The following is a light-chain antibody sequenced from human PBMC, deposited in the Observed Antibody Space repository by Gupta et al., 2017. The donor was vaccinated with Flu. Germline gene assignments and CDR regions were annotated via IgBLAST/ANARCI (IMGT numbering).Light chain of an antibody. J-gene: IGKJ1*01. V-gene: IGKV1-39*01. CDR3: QQTYRTLST. CDR2: AAS. Sequence: DNKMTQSPSSLSASVGDRVTITCRASESIRGYLNWYAQKPGKAPKLLIYAASSLQSGVPSRFSGSGFGTDFTLTISRWQPEDFAPYDCQQTYRTLSTFGQGTKVEFK. CDR1: ESIRGY.